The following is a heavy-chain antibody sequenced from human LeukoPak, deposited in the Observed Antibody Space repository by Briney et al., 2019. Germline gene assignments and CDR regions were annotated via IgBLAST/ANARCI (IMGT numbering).Heavy chain of an antibody. CDR2: IYDSGST. V-gene: IGHV4-59*08. D-gene: IGHD3-10*01. Sequence: SETLSRTCTVSGGSISSYYWSWIRQPPGKGLEWIGYIYDSGSTNYNPSLKSRVTISLDTSKKQFSLKLTSVTATDTAVFYCARHYYGSGSSPMDVWGQGTTVTVSS. J-gene: IGHJ6*02. CDR3: ARHYYGSGSSPMDV. CDR1: GGSISSYY.